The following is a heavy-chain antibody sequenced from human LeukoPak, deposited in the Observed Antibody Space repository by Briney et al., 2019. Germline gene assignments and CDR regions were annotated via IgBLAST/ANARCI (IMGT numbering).Heavy chain of an antibody. CDR2: IFYDGSIQ. CDR1: GFTFTHYA. V-gene: IGHV3-30*03. D-gene: IGHD3-22*01. CDR3: ARDPRGPAGYDSPARDTFDY. Sequence: GGSLRLSCAASGFTFTHYAMHWVRQTPGKGLEWVAVIFYDGSIQYYSDSVRGRLIVSRDNPKNTLYLQMNSLRAEDTAVYYCARDPRGPAGYDSPARDTFDYWGQGTLVAVSS. J-gene: IGHJ4*02.